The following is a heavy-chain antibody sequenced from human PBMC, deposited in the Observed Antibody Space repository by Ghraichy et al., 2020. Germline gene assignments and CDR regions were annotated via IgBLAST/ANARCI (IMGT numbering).Heavy chain of an antibody. CDR2: ISWNSGSI. V-gene: IGHV3-9*01. CDR1: GFTFDDYA. D-gene: IGHD3-3*01. J-gene: IGHJ6*02. Sequence: GGSLRLSCAASGFTFDDYAMHWVRHAPGKGLEWVSGISWNSGSIGYADSVKGRFTISRDNAKNSLYLQMNSLRAEDTALYYCAKDKKLDYYYYGMDVWGQGTTVTVSS. CDR3: AKDKKLDYYYYGMDV.